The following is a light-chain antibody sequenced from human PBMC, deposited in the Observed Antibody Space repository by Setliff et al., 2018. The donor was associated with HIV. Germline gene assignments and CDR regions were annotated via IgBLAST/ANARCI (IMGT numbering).Light chain of an antibody. CDR3: SSYAGTNSPYV. CDR2: EVT. J-gene: IGLJ1*01. V-gene: IGLV2-8*01. Sequence: LTQPPSASGSPGQSVTISCTGTSSDVGGYNYVSWYQQHPGKAPKFMIYEVTKRPSGVPDRFSGSKSGNTASLTVSGLQAEDEADYYCSSYAGTNSPYVFGTGTKVTVL. CDR1: SSDVGGYNY.